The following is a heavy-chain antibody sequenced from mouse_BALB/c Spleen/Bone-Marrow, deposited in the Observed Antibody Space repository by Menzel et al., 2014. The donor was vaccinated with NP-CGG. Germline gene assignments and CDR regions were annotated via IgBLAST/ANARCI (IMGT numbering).Heavy chain of an antibody. CDR3: ASRGDYSYAMDY. Sequence: VQLQQSGAELVRPGPSVKISCEASGYTFSNYWMNWMKQRPGQGLEWIGQIYPGDGDTNYIGKFTGKATLTADKSSSTAYMQLSSLTSEDSAVYFCASRGDYSYAMDYWGQGTSVTVSS. V-gene: IGHV1-80*01. CDR2: IYPGDGDT. CDR1: GYTFSNYW. J-gene: IGHJ4*01. D-gene: IGHD1-1*01.